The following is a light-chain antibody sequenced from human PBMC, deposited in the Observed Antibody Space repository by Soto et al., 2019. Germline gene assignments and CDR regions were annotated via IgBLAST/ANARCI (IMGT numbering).Light chain of an antibody. CDR1: QSVSSN. V-gene: IGKV3-15*01. J-gene: IGKJ3*01. CDR3: QQYNNWPPRIT. Sequence: EIEMTQSPATLSLAPGERATLSCRASQSVSSNLAWYQQKPGQAPRLLIYGASTRATGIPARFSGSGSGTEFTLTISSLQSEDFAVYYCQQYNNWPPRITFGPGTKVDIK. CDR2: GAS.